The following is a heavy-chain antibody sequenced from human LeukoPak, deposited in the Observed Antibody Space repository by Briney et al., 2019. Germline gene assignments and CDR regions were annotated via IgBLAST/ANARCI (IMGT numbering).Heavy chain of an antibody. CDR2: IYYSGST. J-gene: IGHJ4*02. CDR3: ANRPRGSGRFFPSFDY. CDR1: GLPLRREIYF. V-gene: IGHV4-61*01. D-gene: IGHD6-19*01. Sequence: SETLSHTCTVSGLPLRREIYFGLCIRQPRGEAVEGIGYIYYSGSTNYNRSLKSRVTISVGPSKTRASLNLSSVTAEDTAVYYCANRPRGSGRFFPSFDYWGQGTLVTVSS.